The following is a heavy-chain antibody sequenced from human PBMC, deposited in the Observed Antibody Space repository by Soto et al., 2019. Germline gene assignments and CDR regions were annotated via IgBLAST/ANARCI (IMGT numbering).Heavy chain of an antibody. CDR1: GYSFTRHG. Sequence: QVHLVQSGAELKKPGASVRVSCKASGYSFTRHGISWVRQAPGQGIEWMGWISAKNGDTNYAQKFQGRVSMTTDTSTSTAYMELRSLRSDDPAVYYCARDRDSDTSPSSDVWGQGTTVTVAS. CDR3: ARDRDSDTSPSSDV. J-gene: IGHJ6*02. D-gene: IGHD1-26*01. V-gene: IGHV1-18*01. CDR2: ISAKNGDT.